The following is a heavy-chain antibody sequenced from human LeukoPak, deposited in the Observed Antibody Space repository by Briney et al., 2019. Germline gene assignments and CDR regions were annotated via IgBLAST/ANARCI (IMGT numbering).Heavy chain of an antibody. V-gene: IGHV3-48*03. D-gene: IGHD4-17*01. CDR1: GFTFSSYE. CDR2: ISSSGSTI. J-gene: IGHJ4*02. CDR3: AKVWTYGDYDY. Sequence: GGSLRLSCAASGFTFSSYEMNWVRQAPGKGLEWVSYISSSGSTIYYADSVKGRFTISRDNAKNSLYLQMNSLRAEDTAVYYCAKVWTYGDYDYWGQGTLVTVSS.